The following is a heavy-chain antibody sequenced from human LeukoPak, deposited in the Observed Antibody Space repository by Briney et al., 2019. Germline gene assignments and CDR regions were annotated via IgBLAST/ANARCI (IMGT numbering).Heavy chain of an antibody. CDR1: GFTFSSYW. CDR2: VNSDGSST. Sequence: GGSLRLSCAASGFTFSSYWMHWVRQAPGKGLVWVSRVNSDGSSTSYADSVKGRFTISRDNAKNTLYLQMNSLRAEDTAVYYCAREDADDYYYGMDVWGQGTTVTVSS. V-gene: IGHV3-74*01. J-gene: IGHJ6*02. CDR3: AREDADDYYYGMDV.